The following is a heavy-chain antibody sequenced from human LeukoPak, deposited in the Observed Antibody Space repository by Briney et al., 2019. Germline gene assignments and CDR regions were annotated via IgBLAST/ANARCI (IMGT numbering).Heavy chain of an antibody. Sequence: GESLKISCKGSGYSFTNYWIGWVRQMPGKGLEWMGIIYPGDSDTRYSPSFQGQVTISADKSISTAYLQWSSLKASDTAMYYCAREGDGSYYNAYYFDYWGQGTLVTVSS. CDR2: IYPGDSDT. CDR3: AREGDGSYYNAYYFDY. V-gene: IGHV5-51*01. J-gene: IGHJ4*02. D-gene: IGHD3-10*01. CDR1: GYSFTNYW.